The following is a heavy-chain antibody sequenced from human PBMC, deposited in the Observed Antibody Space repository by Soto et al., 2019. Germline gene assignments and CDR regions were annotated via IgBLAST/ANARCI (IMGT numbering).Heavy chain of an antibody. J-gene: IGHJ4*02. CDR2: IFHDGTA. Sequence: SETLSLTCAVSGVSISSGNWWTWVRQTPQRGLEYIGEIFHDGTANYYPSFERRVAISVATSKNQFSLKLTSVTAADTAIYFCARLVYDTRLNYMYFDFWGQGALVTVSS. CDR1: GVSISSGNW. V-gene: IGHV4-4*02. D-gene: IGHD2-8*01. CDR3: ARLVYDTRLNYMYFDF.